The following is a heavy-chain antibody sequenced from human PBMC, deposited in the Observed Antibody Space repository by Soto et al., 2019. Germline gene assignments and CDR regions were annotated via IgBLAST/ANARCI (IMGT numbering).Heavy chain of an antibody. V-gene: IGHV3-21*02. CDR3: ARGAIRGYSYGHSDY. CDR1: GFSFSSYT. J-gene: IGHJ4*02. Sequence: DVQLVESGGGLVEPGGSLRLSCAASGFSFSSYTMDWVRQAPGKGLQWVSSISITGSYIYYADSVQGRFAISRDNAQNSLYLHMNSLRAEDTAVYYCARGAIRGYSYGHSDYWGQGTLVTVSS. D-gene: IGHD5-18*01. CDR2: ISITGSYI.